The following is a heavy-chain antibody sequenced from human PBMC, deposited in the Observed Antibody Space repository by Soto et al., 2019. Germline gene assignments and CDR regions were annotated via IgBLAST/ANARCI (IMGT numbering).Heavy chain of an antibody. CDR3: GRRIEPPGLFFCF. Sequence: GGSLRLSCAASGFSFSYYYMSWIRQAPGKGLEWVSYISFRDNSIYYADSVKGRFTISRDNAKSSLYLQMNRLRVEETAVYDWGRRIEPPGLFFCFRGPGTLVTVSS. D-gene: IGHD3-3*01. V-gene: IGHV3-11*01. CDR1: GFSFSYYY. CDR2: ISFRDNSI. J-gene: IGHJ4*02.